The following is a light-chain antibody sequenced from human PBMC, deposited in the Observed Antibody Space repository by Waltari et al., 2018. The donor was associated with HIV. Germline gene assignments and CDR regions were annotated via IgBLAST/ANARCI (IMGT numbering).Light chain of an antibody. CDR1: QTLRNNNGYNH. CDR2: LGS. Sequence: DVVLTQSPLSLSVPPGAPASTACRPSQTLRNNNGYNHLDWYLQKPGQSPTLLIYLGSTRASGVPDRFSGSGSGSDYTLNISRVEAEDVGTYYCMQALHTPYTFGLGTKLEI. J-gene: IGKJ2*01. CDR3: MQALHTPYT. V-gene: IGKV2-28*01.